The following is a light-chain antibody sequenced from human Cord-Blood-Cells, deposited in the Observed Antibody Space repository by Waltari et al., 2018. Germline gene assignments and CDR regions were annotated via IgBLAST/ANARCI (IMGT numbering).Light chain of an antibody. CDR3: CSYAGTDVI. V-gene: IGLV2-11*01. CDR1: SSDVGGYNY. Sequence: QSALTQPRSVSGSPGPSVTSPCTGTSSDVGGYNYVSWYQQDPGKAPKLMIYDVSKRPSGVPDRFSGSKSGNTASLTISGLQAEDEADYYCCSYAGTDVIFGGGTKLTVL. CDR2: DVS. J-gene: IGLJ2*01.